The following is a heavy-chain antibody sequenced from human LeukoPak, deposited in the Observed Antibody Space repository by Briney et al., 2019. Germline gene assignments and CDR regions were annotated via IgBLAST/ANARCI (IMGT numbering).Heavy chain of an antibody. V-gene: IGHV3-7*01. CDR3: ARVPTTGDSSGYYLYYYYYGMDV. D-gene: IGHD3-22*01. CDR1: GFTFSSYW. CDR2: IKQDGSEK. Sequence: TGGSLRLSCAASGFTFSSYWMSWVRQAPGKGLEWVANIKQDGSEKYYVDSVKGRFTISRDNAKNSLYLQMNSLRAEDTAVYYCARVPTTGDSSGYYLYYYYYGMDVWGQGTTVTVSS. J-gene: IGHJ6*02.